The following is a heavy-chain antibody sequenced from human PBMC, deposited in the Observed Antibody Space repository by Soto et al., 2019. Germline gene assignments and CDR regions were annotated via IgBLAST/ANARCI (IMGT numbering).Heavy chain of an antibody. J-gene: IGHJ5*02. CDR1: GFTFSSYW. D-gene: IGHD3-3*01. CDR2: INSDGSST. Sequence: GGSLRLSCAASGFTFSSYWMHWIRQAPGKGLVWVSRINSDGSSTSYADSVKGRFTISRDNAKNTLYLQMNSLRAEDTAVYYCARGYDFWSGSNWFDPWGQGTLVTVSS. V-gene: IGHV3-74*01. CDR3: ARGYDFWSGSNWFDP.